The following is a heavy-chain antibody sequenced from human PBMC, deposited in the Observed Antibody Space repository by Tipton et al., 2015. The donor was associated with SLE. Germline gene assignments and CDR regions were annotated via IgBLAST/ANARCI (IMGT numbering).Heavy chain of an antibody. CDR3: ARLTPWGYDY. V-gene: IGHV4-39*07. Sequence: TLSLTCTVSGDSISDTSSYWGWIRQPPGKGLEWIGSIFYSGNSHYSPSLKSRVTISIDTPKNQFSLRLSSVTAADTAFYYCARLTPWGYDYWGPGMLVTVSS. J-gene: IGHJ4*02. CDR1: GDSISDTSSY. D-gene: IGHD7-27*01. CDR2: IFYSGNS.